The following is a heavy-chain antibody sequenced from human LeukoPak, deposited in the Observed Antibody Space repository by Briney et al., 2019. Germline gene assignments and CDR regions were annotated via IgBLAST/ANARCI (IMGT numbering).Heavy chain of an antibody. J-gene: IGHJ6*03. D-gene: IGHD6-6*01. V-gene: IGHV1-69*05. CDR1: GGTFSSYA. Sequence: ASVKVSCKASGGTFSSYAISWVRQAPGQGLEWMGGIIPIFGTANYAQKFQGRVTITTDESTSTAYMELSSLRSEDTAVYYCARALYSSSSHRTYYYYMDVWGKGTTITVSS. CDR3: ARALYSSSSHRTYYYYMDV. CDR2: IIPIFGTA.